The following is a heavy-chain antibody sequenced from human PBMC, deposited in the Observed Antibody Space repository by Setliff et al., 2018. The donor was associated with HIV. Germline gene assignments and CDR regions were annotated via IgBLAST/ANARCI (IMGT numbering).Heavy chain of an antibody. V-gene: IGHV1-3*01. CDR2: INAGNGNT. CDR3: ARGATGTRYYYYGMDV. D-gene: IGHD1-1*01. CDR1: GYTFTSYA. Sequence: ASVKVSCKASGYTFTSYAMHWVRQAPGQRLEWMGWINAGNGNTKYSQKFQGRVTMTRDTSTSTVYMELRSLRSEDTAVYYCARGATGTRYYYYGMDVWGQGTTVTVSS. J-gene: IGHJ6*02.